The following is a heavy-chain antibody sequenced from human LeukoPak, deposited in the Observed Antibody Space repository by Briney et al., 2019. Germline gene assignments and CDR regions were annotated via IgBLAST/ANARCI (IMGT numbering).Heavy chain of an antibody. D-gene: IGHD2-2*01. CDR2: INHSGST. CDR1: GGSFSGYY. J-gene: IGHJ5*02. Sequence: SETLSLTCAVYGGSFSGYYWSWIRQPPGKGLEWIGEINHSGSTNYNPSLKSRVTISVDTSKNQFSLKLSSVTAADMAVYYCARLGGLGSRRWFDPWGQGTLVTVSS. CDR3: ARLGGLGSRRWFDP. V-gene: IGHV4-34*01.